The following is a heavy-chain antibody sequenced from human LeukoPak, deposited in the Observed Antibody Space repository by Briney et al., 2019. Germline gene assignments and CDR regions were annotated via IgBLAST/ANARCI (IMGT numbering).Heavy chain of an antibody. CDR1: GGTFSSYT. CDR2: IIPIFGTT. J-gene: IGHJ4*02. D-gene: IGHD2-2*02. V-gene: IGHV1-69*05. CDR3: ARWAGFCTTNNCYNPFDY. Sequence: SVKVSCKASGGTFSSYTISWVRQAPGQGLEWMGGIIPIFGTTTYAQKFQGRVTVITDASTSTVYMELSSLRSEDTAVYYCARWAGFCTTNNCYNPFDYWGQGTLVTVSS.